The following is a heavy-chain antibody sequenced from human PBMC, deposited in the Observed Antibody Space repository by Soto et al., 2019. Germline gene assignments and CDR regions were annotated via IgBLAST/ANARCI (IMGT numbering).Heavy chain of an antibody. CDR1: GGTFSSYT. Sequence: QVQLVQSGAEVKKPGSSVKVSCKASGGTFSSYTISWVRQAPGQGLEWMGRIIPILGIVNYAQKFQGRVTITADKSTSTAYMELSSLRSEDTAVYYCAREEYYYGSGAFFDYWGQGTLVTVSS. CDR3: AREEYYYGSGAFFDY. D-gene: IGHD3-10*01. V-gene: IGHV1-69*08. J-gene: IGHJ4*02. CDR2: IIPILGIV.